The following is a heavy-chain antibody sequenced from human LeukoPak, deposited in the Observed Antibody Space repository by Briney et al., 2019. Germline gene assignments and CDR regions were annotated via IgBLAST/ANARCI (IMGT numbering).Heavy chain of an antibody. CDR2: ISSSGSTI. CDR1: GFTFSDYY. CDR3: ARAPVDIVATIGYYYGMDV. D-gene: IGHD5-12*01. Sequence: GGSLRLSCAASGFTFSDYYMSWIRQAPGKGLEWVSYISSSGSTIYYADSVKGRFTLSRDNAKNSLYLQMNSLRAEDTAVYYCARAPVDIVATIGYYYGMDVWGQGTTVTVSS. V-gene: IGHV3-11*01. J-gene: IGHJ6*02.